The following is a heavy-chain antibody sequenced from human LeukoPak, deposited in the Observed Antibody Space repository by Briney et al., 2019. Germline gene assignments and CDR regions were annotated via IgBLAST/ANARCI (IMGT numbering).Heavy chain of an antibody. J-gene: IGHJ6*02. CDR1: GGTFSSYA. D-gene: IGHD3-22*01. CDR3: ARGPRTYYYDSSGYPNYYYGMDV. CDR2: IIPIFGTA. V-gene: IGHV1-69*13. Sequence: SVKVSCKASGGTFSSYAISWVRQAPGQGLEWMGGIIPIFGTANYAQKFQGRVTITADESTSTAYMELSSLRSEDTAVYYCARGPRTYYYDSSGYPNYYYGMDVWGQGTTVTVSS.